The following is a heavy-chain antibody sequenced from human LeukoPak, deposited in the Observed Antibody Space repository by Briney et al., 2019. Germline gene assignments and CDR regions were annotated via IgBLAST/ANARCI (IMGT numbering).Heavy chain of an antibody. CDR3: ARDTPPADTVLRYFDWFPLPFDY. Sequence: SETLSLTCTVSGVSIRSYYWSWIRQPAGKGLEWIGRIHTSGSTNYNPSLKSRVTISVDTSKNQFSLKLSSVTAADTAVYFCARDTPPADTVLRYFDWFPLPFDYWGQGTLVTVSS. CDR1: GVSIRSYY. D-gene: IGHD3-9*01. J-gene: IGHJ4*02. CDR2: IHTSGST. V-gene: IGHV4-4*07.